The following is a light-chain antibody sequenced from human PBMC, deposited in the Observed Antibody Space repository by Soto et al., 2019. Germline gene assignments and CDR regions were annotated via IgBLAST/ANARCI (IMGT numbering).Light chain of an antibody. V-gene: IGLV1-40*01. CDR1: SSNFGAGYD. J-gene: IGLJ1*01. Sequence: QSVLTQPPSVSGAPGQRVAISCTGSSSNFGAGYDVHWYQQLPGTAPKLLIYGNSNRPSGVPDRFSGSKSGTSASLATTGLQAEDEADYYCQSYDSSLSGYVFGTGTKVTVL. CDR2: GNS. CDR3: QSYDSSLSGYV.